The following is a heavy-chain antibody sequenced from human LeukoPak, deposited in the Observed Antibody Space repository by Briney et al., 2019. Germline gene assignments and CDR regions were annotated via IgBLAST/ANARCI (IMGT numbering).Heavy chain of an antibody. D-gene: IGHD6-19*01. CDR1: GGSISSGDYY. J-gene: IGHJ4*02. Sequence: SETLSLTCTVSGGSISSGDYYWSWIRQPPGKGLEWIGYIYYSGSTYYNPSLKSRVTISVDTFKNQFSLKLSSVTAADTAVYYCASRKHWLVLFDYWGQGTLVTVSS. CDR2: IYYSGST. V-gene: IGHV4-30-4*08. CDR3: ASRKHWLVLFDY.